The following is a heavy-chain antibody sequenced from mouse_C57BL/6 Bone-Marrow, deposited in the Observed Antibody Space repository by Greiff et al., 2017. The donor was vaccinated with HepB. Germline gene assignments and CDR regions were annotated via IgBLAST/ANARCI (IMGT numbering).Heavy chain of an antibody. J-gene: IGHJ4*01. CDR3: ARPPLYSNLGMDY. CDR2: IDPSDSYT. V-gene: IGHV1-59*01. D-gene: IGHD2-5*01. Sequence: QVHVKQPGAELVRPGTSVKLSCKASGFTFTSYWMHWVKQRPGQGLEWIGVIDPSDSYTNYNQKFKGKATLTVDTSSSTAYMQLSSLTSEDSAVYYCARPPLYSNLGMDYWGQGTSVTVSS. CDR1: GFTFTSYW.